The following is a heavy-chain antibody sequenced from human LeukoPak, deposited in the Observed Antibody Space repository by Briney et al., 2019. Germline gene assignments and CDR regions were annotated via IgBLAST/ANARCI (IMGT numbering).Heavy chain of an antibody. Sequence: PGGSLKLSCASSRFTFSSYWMSWVRQAPGKGLEWVANIKQDGSEKYYVDSVKGRFTISRDNAKNSLYLQMNSLRAEDTAVYYCARAELLRYYYGMDVWGQGTTVTVSS. J-gene: IGHJ6*02. D-gene: IGHD2-15*01. CDR3: ARAELLRYYYGMDV. CDR2: IKQDGSEK. V-gene: IGHV3-7*03. CDR1: RFTFSSYW.